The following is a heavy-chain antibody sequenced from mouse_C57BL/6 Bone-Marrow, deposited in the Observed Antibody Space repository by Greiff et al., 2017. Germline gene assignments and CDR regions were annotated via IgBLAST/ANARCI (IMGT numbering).Heavy chain of an antibody. Sequence: QVQLQQPGAELVRPGTSVKLSCKASGYTFTSYWMHWVKQRPGQGLEWIGVIDPSDSYTNYNQKFKGKATLTVDTSSSTAYMQLSSLTSEDSAVYYCARCSNSYAMDYWGQGTSVTVSS. CDR1: GYTFTSYW. J-gene: IGHJ4*01. V-gene: IGHV1-59*01. D-gene: IGHD4-1*01. CDR2: IDPSDSYT. CDR3: ARCSNSYAMDY.